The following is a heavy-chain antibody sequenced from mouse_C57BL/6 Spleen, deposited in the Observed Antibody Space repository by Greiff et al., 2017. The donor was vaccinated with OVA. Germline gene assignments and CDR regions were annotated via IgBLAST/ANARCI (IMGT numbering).Heavy chain of an antibody. CDR2: ISDGGSYT. J-gene: IGHJ1*03. CDR3: ARGDYGSGYFDV. D-gene: IGHD1-1*01. Sequence: EVQVVESGGGLVKPGGSLKLSCAASGFTFSSYAMSWVRQTPEKRLEWVATISDGGSYTYYPDNVKGRFTISRDNAKNNRYLQMSHLKSEDTAMYSCARGDYGSGYFDVWGTGTPVTVSS. CDR1: GFTFSSYA. V-gene: IGHV5-4*01.